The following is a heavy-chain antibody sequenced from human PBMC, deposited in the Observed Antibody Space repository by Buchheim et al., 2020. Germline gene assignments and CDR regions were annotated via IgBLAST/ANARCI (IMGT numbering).Heavy chain of an antibody. Sequence: QVQLQQWGAGLLKPSETLSLTCAVYGGSFSGSSWSWIRQPPGKGLEWIGEINHSGSTNYNPSLKSRVTISVDTSKNQFSLKLSSVTAADTAVYYCARGGYRNYYGMDVWGQGTT. D-gene: IGHD1-1*01. CDR2: INHSGST. CDR1: GGSFSGSS. V-gene: IGHV4-34*01. CDR3: ARGGYRNYYGMDV. J-gene: IGHJ6*02.